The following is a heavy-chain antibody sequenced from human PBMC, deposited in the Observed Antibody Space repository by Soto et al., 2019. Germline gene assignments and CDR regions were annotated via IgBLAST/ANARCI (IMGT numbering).Heavy chain of an antibody. CDR2: IVVGSGNT. CDR1: GFTFTRSA. Sequence: ASVKVSFKASGFTFTRSAVQWLRQARGRRLEWIGWIVVGSGNTNYAQKFQERVTITRDMSTSTAYMELSSLRSEDTAVYYCAAVRRDDFDYWGQGTLVTVSS. V-gene: IGHV1-58*01. J-gene: IGHJ4*02. CDR3: AAVRRDDFDY.